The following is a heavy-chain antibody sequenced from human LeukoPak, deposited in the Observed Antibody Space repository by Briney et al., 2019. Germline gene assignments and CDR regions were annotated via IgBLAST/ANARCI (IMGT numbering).Heavy chain of an antibody. D-gene: IGHD6-13*01. Sequence: SETLSLTCTVSGYSISSGYYWGWIRQPPGKGLEWIGSIYHSGSTYYNPSLKSRVTISVDTSKNQFSLKLSSVTAADTAVYYCARGTAGAGHWGQGTLVTVSS. CDR2: IYHSGST. CDR3: ARGTAGAGH. CDR1: GYSISSGYY. V-gene: IGHV4-38-2*02. J-gene: IGHJ4*02.